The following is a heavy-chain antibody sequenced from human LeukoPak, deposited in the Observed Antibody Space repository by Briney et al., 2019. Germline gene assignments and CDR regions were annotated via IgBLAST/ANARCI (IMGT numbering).Heavy chain of an antibody. Sequence: SETLSLTCAVYGGSFSGYYWSWIRQPPGKGLEWIGEINHSGSTNYNPSLKSRVTISVDTSKNQFSLKLSSVTAADTAVYYCARRPIAAASNWYFDLWGRGTLVTVSS. CDR3: ARRPIAAASNWYFDL. CDR2: INHSGST. D-gene: IGHD6-13*01. CDR1: GGSFSGYY. V-gene: IGHV4-34*01. J-gene: IGHJ2*01.